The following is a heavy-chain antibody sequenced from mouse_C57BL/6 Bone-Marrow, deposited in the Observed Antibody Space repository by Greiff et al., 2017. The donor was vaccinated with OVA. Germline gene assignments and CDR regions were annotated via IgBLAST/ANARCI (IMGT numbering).Heavy chain of an antibody. V-gene: IGHV1-81*01. CDR1: GYTFTSYG. J-gene: IGHJ3*01. Sequence: QVQLKESGAELARPGASVKLSCKASGYTFTSYGISWVKQRTGQGLEWIGEIYPRSGNTYYNEKFKGKATLTADKSSSTAYMELRSLTSEDSAVYCCARGPHYCGSSSWFAYWGQGTLVTVSA. D-gene: IGHD1-1*01. CDR3: ARGPHYCGSSSWFAY. CDR2: IYPRSGNT.